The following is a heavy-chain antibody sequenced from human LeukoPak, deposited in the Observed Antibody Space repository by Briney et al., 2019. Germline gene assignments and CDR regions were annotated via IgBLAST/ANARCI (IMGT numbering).Heavy chain of an antibody. CDR2: VDYSGNT. Sequence: PSETLSLTCTVSGGSMSRTDYYWGWIRQSPGKGLEWIGSVDYSGNTQYNPSLNSRVTISLDTSKNQFSLKLSSVTAADTAVYYCARDDGSSMTNNINWYVHWGQGTLVTVSS. J-gene: IGHJ5*02. CDR3: ARDDGSSMTNNINWYVH. D-gene: IGHD5-24*01. V-gene: IGHV4-39*07. CDR1: GGSMSRTDYY.